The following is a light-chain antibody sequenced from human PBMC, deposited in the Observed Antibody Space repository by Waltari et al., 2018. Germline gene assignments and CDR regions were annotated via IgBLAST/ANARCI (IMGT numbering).Light chain of an antibody. CDR2: EVR. Sequence: QSALTQPASVSGSPGQSITIPCTGTTTDVGSYTLVSWSQHHPGQAPTPKIFEVRERPSGVSNRFSGSKSGNTASLTISGLQAEDEADYHCCSYAGNSIYVFGTGTRVTVL. J-gene: IGLJ1*01. V-gene: IGLV2-23*02. CDR1: TTDVGSYTL. CDR3: CSYAGNSIYV.